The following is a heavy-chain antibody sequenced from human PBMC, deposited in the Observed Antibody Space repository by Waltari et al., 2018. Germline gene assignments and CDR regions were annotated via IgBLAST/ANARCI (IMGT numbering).Heavy chain of an antibody. CDR1: GGTFSSYA. CDR3: ASLIHYCSGGSCYSG. D-gene: IGHD2-15*01. Sequence: QVQLVQSGAEVKKPGSSVKVSCKASGGTFSSYAISWVRQAPGQGLEWMGGVIPIFGTANYAQKFQGRVTITTDESTSTAYMELSSLRSEDTAVYYCASLIHYCSGGSCYSGWGQGTLVTVSS. J-gene: IGHJ4*02. CDR2: VIPIFGTA. V-gene: IGHV1-69*05.